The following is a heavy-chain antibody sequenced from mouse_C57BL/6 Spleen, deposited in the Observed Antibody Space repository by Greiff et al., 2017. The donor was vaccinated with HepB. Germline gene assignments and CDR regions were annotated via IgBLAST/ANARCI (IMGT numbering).Heavy chain of an antibody. Sequence: QVQLQQSGPELVKPGASVKISCKASGYAFSSSWMNWVKQRPGKGLEWIGRIYPGDGDTNYNGKFKGKATLTADKSSSTAYMQLSSLTSGDSAVYFCARTSLDGFAYWGQGTLVTVSA. CDR1: GYAFSSSW. CDR2: IYPGDGDT. J-gene: IGHJ3*01. V-gene: IGHV1-82*01. CDR3: ARTSLDGFAY.